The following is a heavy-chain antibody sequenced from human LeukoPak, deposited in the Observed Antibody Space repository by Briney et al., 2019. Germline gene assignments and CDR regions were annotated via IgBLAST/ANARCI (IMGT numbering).Heavy chain of an antibody. CDR1: GYTFTSYG. V-gene: IGHV1-2*02. D-gene: IGHD3-10*01. J-gene: IGHJ3*02. CDR2: INPNSGGT. Sequence: ASVKVSCKASGYTFTSYGISWVRQAPGQGLEWMGWINPNSGGTNYAQKFQGRVTMTRDTSISTAYMELSRLRSDDTAVYYCARGSRHSMVRGVIIKGHAFDIWGQGTMVTVSS. CDR3: ARGSRHSMVRGVIIKGHAFDI.